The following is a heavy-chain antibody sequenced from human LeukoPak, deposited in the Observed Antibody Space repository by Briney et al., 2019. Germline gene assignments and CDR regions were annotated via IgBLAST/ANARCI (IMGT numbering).Heavy chain of an antibody. CDR3: AAVALTPRIAVAGGY. Sequence: SVKVSCKASGFTFTSSAMRWVRQARGQRLEWIGWIVVGSGNTNYAQKFQERVTITRDMSTSTAYMELSSLRSEDTAVYYCAAVALTPRIAVAGGYWGQGTLVTVSS. V-gene: IGHV1-58*02. CDR2: IVVGSGNT. CDR1: GFTFTSSA. J-gene: IGHJ4*02. D-gene: IGHD6-19*01.